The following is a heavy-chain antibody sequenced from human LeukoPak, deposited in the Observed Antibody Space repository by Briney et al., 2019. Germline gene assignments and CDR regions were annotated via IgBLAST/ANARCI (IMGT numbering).Heavy chain of an antibody. Sequence: PSETPSLTCAVYGGSFSGYYWSWIRQPPGKGLEWIGEINHSGSTNYTPSLKSRVTISVDTSKDQFSLKMSSVTAADTAVYYCARGVRGYSSSWYYYYYMDVWGKGTTVTVSS. CDR1: GGSFSGYY. V-gene: IGHV4-34*01. J-gene: IGHJ6*03. CDR2: INHSGST. CDR3: ARGVRGYSSSWYYYYYMDV. D-gene: IGHD6-13*01.